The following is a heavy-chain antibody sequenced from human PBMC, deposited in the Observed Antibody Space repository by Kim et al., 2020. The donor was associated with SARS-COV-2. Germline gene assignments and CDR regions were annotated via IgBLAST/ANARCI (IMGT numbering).Heavy chain of an antibody. V-gene: IGHV4-59*08. CDR1: GGSISSYY. CDR3: ARQSNRITIFGVVIIPGVMDV. CDR2: IYYSGST. Sequence: SETLSLTCTVSGGSISSYYLSWIRQPPGKGLEWIGYIYYSGSTNYNPSLKSRVTISVDTSKNQFSLKLSSVTAADTAVYYCARQSNRITIFGVVIIPGVMDVWGQGTTVTVSS. D-gene: IGHD3-3*01. J-gene: IGHJ6*02.